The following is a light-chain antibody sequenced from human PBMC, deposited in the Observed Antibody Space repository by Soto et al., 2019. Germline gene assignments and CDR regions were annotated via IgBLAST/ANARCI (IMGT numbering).Light chain of an antibody. CDR3: TSFTTTSIWV. CDR1: SSDIGVHNY. CDR2: EVS. Sequence: QSALTQPASVSGSPGQSITISCTGTSSDIGVHNYVSWYQQHPGKAPKLMICEVSNRPSGVSSRFSGSKSGNTASLTISGLRAEDEADYYCTSFTTTSIWVFGGGTKLTVL. V-gene: IGLV2-14*01. J-gene: IGLJ3*02.